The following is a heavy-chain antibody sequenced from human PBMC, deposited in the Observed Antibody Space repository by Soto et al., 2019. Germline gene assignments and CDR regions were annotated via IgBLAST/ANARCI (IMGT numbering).Heavy chain of an antibody. CDR3: AHSRPGLLAAYSRY. V-gene: IGHV2-5*02. Sequence: QITLKESGPTLVKPTQPLTLTCTFSGFSLTTSGVGVGWIRQPPGEALEWLAFINWDDDPRYSPSLKSRLRITKDTAKNQVVLTMTNMDPVDTATYYCAHSRPGLLAAYSRYWGPGALVTVSS. CDR1: GFSLTTSGVG. CDR2: INWDDDP. D-gene: IGHD3-3*02. J-gene: IGHJ4*02.